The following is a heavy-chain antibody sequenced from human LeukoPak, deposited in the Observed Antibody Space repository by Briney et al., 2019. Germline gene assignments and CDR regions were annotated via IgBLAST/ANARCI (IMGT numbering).Heavy chain of an antibody. D-gene: IGHD3/OR15-3a*01. J-gene: IGHJ4*02. CDR2: VYYSGST. V-gene: IGHV4-59*01. CDR3: ARSHSVWTSFDY. CDR1: GGSISSYY. Sequence: SETLSLTCTVSGGSISSYYWSWIRQPPGKGLEWIGYVYYSGSTNYNPSLKSRVTISVDTSKNQFSLKLSSVTAADTAVYYCARSHSVWTSFDYWGQGTLVTVSS.